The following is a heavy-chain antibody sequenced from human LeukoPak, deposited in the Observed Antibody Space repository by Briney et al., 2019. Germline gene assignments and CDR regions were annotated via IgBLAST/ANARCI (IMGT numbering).Heavy chain of an antibody. CDR3: ARGGDSSGWYEKDHFDY. J-gene: IGHJ4*02. CDR2: IIPIFGTA. CDR1: GGTFSSYA. D-gene: IGHD6-19*01. Sequence: SVKVSCKASGGTFSSYAISWVRQAPGQGLEWMGRIIPIFGTANYAQKFQGRVTITTDESTSTAYMELSSLRSEDTAVYYCARGGDSSGWYEKDHFDYWGQGTLVTVSS. V-gene: IGHV1-69*05.